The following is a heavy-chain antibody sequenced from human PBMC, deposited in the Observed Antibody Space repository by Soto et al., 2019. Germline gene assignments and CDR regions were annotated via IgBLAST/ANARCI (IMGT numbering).Heavy chain of an antibody. J-gene: IGHJ4*01. Sequence: EVQLVESGGGLVQPGGSLRLSCAASGFPFSGSWMTWVRQAPGKGLEWLANIKEDGSVKDYVDSVKGRFTISRDNAKNSLFLQLNSLRGEDTAVYCCARDAAFIRLDYWGRGTLVTVSP. CDR1: GFPFSGSW. CDR2: IKEDGSVK. CDR3: ARDAAFIRLDY. V-gene: IGHV3-7*01. D-gene: IGHD6-25*01.